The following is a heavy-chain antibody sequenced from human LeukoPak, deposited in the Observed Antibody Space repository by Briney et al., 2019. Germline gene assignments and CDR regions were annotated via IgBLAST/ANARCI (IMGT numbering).Heavy chain of an antibody. J-gene: IGHJ4*02. Sequence: SETLSLTCTVSAGSITNYDWSWVRLPPGKGLEFIGHVHYSGTTNYNPSLRSRVTISIDTSKKHFFLKLKSVTAADTAVYYCATGYGDFRVEGRYFYSWGQGTLVTVSS. V-gene: IGHV4-59*01. CDR1: AGSITNYD. CDR3: ATGYGDFRVEGRYFYS. CDR2: VHYSGTT. D-gene: IGHD4-17*01.